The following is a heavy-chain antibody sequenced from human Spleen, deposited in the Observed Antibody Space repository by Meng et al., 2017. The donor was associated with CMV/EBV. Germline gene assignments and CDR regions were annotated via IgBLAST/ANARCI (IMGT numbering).Heavy chain of an antibody. CDR2: IRSKANGYAT. J-gene: IGHJ6*02. CDR1: GFTFSGSA. V-gene: IGHV3-73*01. D-gene: IGHD6-13*01. CDR3: TRTEFSSSWYSVWDYYGMDV. Sequence: GESLKISCAASGFTFSGSAMHWVRQASGKGLEWVGRIRSKANGYATAYAASVKGRFTISRDDSKNTAYLQMNSLKTEDTAVYYCTRTEFSSSWYSVWDYYGMDVWGQGTTVTVSS.